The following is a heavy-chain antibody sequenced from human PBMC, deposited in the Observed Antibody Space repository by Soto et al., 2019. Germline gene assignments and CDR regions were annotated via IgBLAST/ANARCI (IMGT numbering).Heavy chain of an antibody. Sequence: GGSLRLSCASSGFTFSSYAMHWVRQAPGKGLEWVAVISYDGSNKYYADSVKGRFVISRDGSKNTLYLQMNSLRAEDTAVYYCARASYTMSTNYYLDHWGQGTPVTVSS. D-gene: IGHD3-10*02. CDR2: ISYDGSNK. V-gene: IGHV3-30*09. CDR3: ARASYTMSTNYYLDH. CDR1: GFTFSSYA. J-gene: IGHJ4*02.